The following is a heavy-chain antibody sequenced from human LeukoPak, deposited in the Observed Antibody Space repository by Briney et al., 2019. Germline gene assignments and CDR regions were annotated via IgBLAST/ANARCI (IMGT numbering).Heavy chain of an antibody. Sequence: ASETLSLTCTVSGGSVSSGSYYWSWIRQPPGESLEWIGWIYYSGTTRYNPSLKSRVTIALQTSKNQFSLHLSSVTAADTAVYYCARHFGSGTYPLDYWGQGTLVTVSS. D-gene: IGHD3-10*01. CDR3: ARHFGSGTYPLDY. CDR1: GGSVSSGSYY. J-gene: IGHJ4*02. CDR2: IYYSGTT. V-gene: IGHV4-61*01.